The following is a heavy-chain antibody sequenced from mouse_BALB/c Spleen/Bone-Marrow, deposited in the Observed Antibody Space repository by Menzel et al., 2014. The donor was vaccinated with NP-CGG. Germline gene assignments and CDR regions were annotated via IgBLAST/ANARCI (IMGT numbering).Heavy chain of an antibody. CDR1: GFTFTSYW. Sequence: GAELVRPGASVKLSCMASGFTFTSYWIHWGKQRPGQGPEWIGEINPSNGRTNYNEKFKSKATLTEDKSSSTAYMQLSSLTSEDSAVYYCARDGNYRYAMDYWGQGTSVTVSS. D-gene: IGHD2-1*01. J-gene: IGHJ4*01. CDR3: ARDGNYRYAMDY. CDR2: INPSNGRT. V-gene: IGHV1S81*02.